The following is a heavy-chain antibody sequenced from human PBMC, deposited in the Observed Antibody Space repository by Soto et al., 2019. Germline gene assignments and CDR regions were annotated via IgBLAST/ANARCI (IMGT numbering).Heavy chain of an antibody. J-gene: IGHJ4*02. D-gene: IGHD6-19*01. V-gene: IGHV4-59*01. CDR3: ARGGSRYSSGWHFFDY. CDR1: GDSITSYY. CDR2: IHYSGST. Sequence: PSETLSLTCTVSGDSITSYYWNWIRQTPGEGLEWIGYIHYSGSTSYNPSLKSRVTVSVDMSKNQFSLILYSVTAADTAAYYCARGGSRYSSGWHFFDYWGQGPLVTVSS.